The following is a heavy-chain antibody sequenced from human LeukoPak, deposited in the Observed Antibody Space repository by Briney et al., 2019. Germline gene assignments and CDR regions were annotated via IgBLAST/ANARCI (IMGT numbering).Heavy chain of an antibody. J-gene: IGHJ5*02. D-gene: IGHD2-2*01. V-gene: IGHV4-34*01. CDR3: ASGGVDCSSTSCFSSDP. CDR1: GGSFSGYY. Sequence: SETLSLTCAAYGGSFSGYYWSWIRQPPGKGLEWIGEINHSGSTNYNPSLKSRVTISVDTSKNQFSLKLSSVTAADTAVYYCASGGVDCSSTSCFSSDPWGQGTLVTVSS. CDR2: INHSGST.